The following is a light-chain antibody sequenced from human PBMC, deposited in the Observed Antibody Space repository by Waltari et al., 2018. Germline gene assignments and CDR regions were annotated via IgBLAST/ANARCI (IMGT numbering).Light chain of an antibody. CDR2: DAS. V-gene: IGKV3-20*01. CDR3: HQYGSSPLT. Sequence: EIVLTQSPGTLSLSPGERATLSCRASQSVSSNYLAWYQQKPGQAPRLLIYDASNRATGIPDRLSGSGSGTDFTLTISRLEPEDFAVYYCHQYGSSPLTFGGGTKVEIK. CDR1: QSVSSNY. J-gene: IGKJ4*01.